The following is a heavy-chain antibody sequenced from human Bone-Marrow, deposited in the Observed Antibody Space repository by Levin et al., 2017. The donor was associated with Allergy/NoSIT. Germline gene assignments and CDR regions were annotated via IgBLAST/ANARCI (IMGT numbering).Heavy chain of an antibody. Sequence: GASVKVSCQASGYTFTDYGISWVRQAPGQGLEWMGWINVNSGHTNYVQKFQGRVTMTTDTSTKTAYMELRSLRSDDTAIYYCARGFDRWGQGTLVTVSS. CDR1: GYTFTDYG. J-gene: IGHJ4*02. CDR3: ARGFDR. CDR2: INVNSGHT. V-gene: IGHV1-18*01.